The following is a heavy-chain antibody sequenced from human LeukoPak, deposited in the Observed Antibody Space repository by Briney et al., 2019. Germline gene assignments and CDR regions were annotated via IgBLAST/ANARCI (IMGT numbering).Heavy chain of an antibody. CDR2: LYSGGTT. Sequence: GGSLRLSCAASGFSVSTNFMNWVRQAPGRGLEWVSILYSGGTTYYPDSVKGRFTISRDNSQNTLYLQMDSLRAEDTAVYYCARLSDSSAYGAFDIWGQGTMVTVSS. J-gene: IGHJ3*02. D-gene: IGHD3-22*01. V-gene: IGHV3-53*05. CDR3: ARLSDSSAYGAFDI. CDR1: GFSVSTNF.